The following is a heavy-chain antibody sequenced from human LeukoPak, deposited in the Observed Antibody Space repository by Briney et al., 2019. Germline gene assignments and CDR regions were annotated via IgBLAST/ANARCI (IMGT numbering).Heavy chain of an antibody. J-gene: IGHJ4*02. D-gene: IGHD3-22*01. V-gene: IGHV3-9*01. CDR3: AKDTGSSGYYYYFDY. CDR2: ISWNSGSI. CDR1: GFTFDDYA. Sequence: PGGSLRLSCAASGFTFDDYAMHWVRQAPGKGLEWVSGISWNSGSIGYADSVKGRFTISRDNAKNSLYLQMNSLRAEDTALYYCAKDTGSSGYYYYFDYWGQGTLVTVSS.